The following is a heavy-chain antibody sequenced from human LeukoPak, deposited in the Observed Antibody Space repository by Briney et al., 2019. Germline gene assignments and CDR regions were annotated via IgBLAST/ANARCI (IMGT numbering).Heavy chain of an antibody. CDR2: INHSGST. D-gene: IGHD3-22*01. J-gene: IGHJ4*02. CDR3: ARGTDYYDSSGYYFDY. Sequence: PSETLSLTCAVYGGSFSGYYWSWIRQPPGKGLEWIGEINHSGSTNYNPSLKSRVTISVDTSKNQFSQKLSSVTAADTAVYYCARGTDYYDSSGYYFDYWGQGTLVTVSS. V-gene: IGHV4-34*01. CDR1: GGSFSGYY.